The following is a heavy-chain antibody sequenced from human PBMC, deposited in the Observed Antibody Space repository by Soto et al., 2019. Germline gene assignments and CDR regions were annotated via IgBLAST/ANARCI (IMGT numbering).Heavy chain of an antibody. Sequence: SETLSLTCTVSGGSISSYYWSWIRQPPGKGLEWIGYIYYSGSTNYNPSLKSRVTISIDTSKNQFSLKLSSVTAADTAVYYCAREWVRERRDWFDPWGQGTLVTVSS. D-gene: IGHD1-1*01. V-gene: IGHV4-59*01. J-gene: IGHJ5*02. CDR1: GGSISSYY. CDR3: AREWVRERRDWFDP. CDR2: IYYSGST.